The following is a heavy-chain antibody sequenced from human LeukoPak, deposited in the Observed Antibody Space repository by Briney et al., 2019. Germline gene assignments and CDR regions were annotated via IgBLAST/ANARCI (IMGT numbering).Heavy chain of an antibody. D-gene: IGHD6-13*01. V-gene: IGHV1-69*06. J-gene: IGHJ3*02. CDR1: GYTFTSYY. Sequence: SVKVSCKASGYTFTSYYMHWVRQAPGQGLEWMGGIIPIFGTANYAQKFQGRVTITADKSTSTAYMELSSLRSEDTAVYYCAREMQPSDAFDIWGQGTMVTVSS. CDR3: AREMQPSDAFDI. CDR2: IIPIFGTA.